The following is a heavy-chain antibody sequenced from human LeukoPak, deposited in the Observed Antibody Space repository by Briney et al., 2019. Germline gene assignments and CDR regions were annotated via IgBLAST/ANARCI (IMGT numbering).Heavy chain of an antibody. CDR2: ISAYNGYT. D-gene: IGHD3-16*01. V-gene: IGHV1-18*01. CDR1: GYTFTNFG. Sequence: ASVKVSCKASGYTFTNFGIIWVRQAPGQGLEWMGCISAYNGYTNYAQNFQGRVTMTTDTSTSTAYMELRSLSSDDTAVYYCAGGHYSYYYMDVWGKGATVTVSS. CDR3: AGGHYSYYYMDV. J-gene: IGHJ6*03.